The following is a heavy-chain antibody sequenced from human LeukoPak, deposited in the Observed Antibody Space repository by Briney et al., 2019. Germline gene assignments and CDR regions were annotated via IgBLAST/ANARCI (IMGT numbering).Heavy chain of an antibody. CDR3: ARDPGVKYYYFDH. Sequence: GGSLRLSCAASGYTFSSYGMHWLRQGPGKGLEWVAVIWFDGSEKLYADSVQGRFTISRDDSKNTLYLQMNSLRVEDAAVYYCARDPGVKYYYFDHWGQGSPVIVSS. V-gene: IGHV3-33*01. CDR2: IWFDGSEK. CDR1: GYTFSSYG. D-gene: IGHD2-8*01. J-gene: IGHJ4*02.